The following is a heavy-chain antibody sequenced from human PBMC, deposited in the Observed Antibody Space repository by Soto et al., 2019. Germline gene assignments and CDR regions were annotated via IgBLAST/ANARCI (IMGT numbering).Heavy chain of an antibody. CDR1: GFTFSDYY. D-gene: IGHD3-9*01. J-gene: IGHJ6*02. CDR2: ISSSGSTI. CDR3: ARDQGYDILTGYYNYYYGMDV. V-gene: IGHV3-11*01. Sequence: GGSLRLSCAASGFTFSDYYMSWIRQAPGKGLEWVSYISSSGSTIYYADSVKGRFTISRDNAKNSLYLQMNSLRAEDTAVYYCARDQGYDILTGYYNYYYGMDVWGQGTTVTVSS.